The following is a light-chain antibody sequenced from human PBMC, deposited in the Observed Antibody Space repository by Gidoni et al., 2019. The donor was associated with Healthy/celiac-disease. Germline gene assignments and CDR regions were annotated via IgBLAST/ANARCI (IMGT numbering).Light chain of an antibody. CDR3: SSYTSSSTLEV. J-gene: IGLJ3*02. CDR2: DVS. V-gene: IGLV2-14*03. CDR1: SSDVGGYNY. Sequence: QSALTQPAAVSGSPVPPITISCTGTSSDVGGYNYVSWYQQHTGKAPKLMMYDVSNRPSGVSNRFSGSKSGNSASLTISGLQAEDEADYYCSSYTSSSTLEVFGGGTKLTVL.